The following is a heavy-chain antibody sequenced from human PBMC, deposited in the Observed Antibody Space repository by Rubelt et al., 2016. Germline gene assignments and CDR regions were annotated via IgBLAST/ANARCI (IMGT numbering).Heavy chain of an antibody. J-gene: IGHJ5*02. CDR2: ISYDGSNK. D-gene: IGHD6-19*01. CDR1: GLTFSSSA. Sequence: GLTFSSSAMHWVRQAPDKGLEWLAVISYDGSNKYYADSVKGRFTISRDNSKNTLYLQMNSLRVEDTAVYYCTRHRPGASAVAGRFDPWGQGTLVTVSS. CDR3: TRHRPGASAVAGRFDP. V-gene: IGHV3-30*04.